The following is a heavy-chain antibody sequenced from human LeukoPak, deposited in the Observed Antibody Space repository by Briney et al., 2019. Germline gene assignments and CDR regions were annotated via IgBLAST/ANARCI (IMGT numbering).Heavy chain of an antibody. CDR3: AKDSYSKGDF. CDR2: IKNDGAVK. Sequence: GGSLRLSCAASGFTFSDYYMSWIRQAPGKGLEWVANIKNDGAVKNYVDSVKGRFTISRDNAKNSLYLQMNSLRAEDTAVYYCAKDSYSKGDFWGQGVLVTVSS. J-gene: IGHJ4*02. CDR1: GFTFSDYY. D-gene: IGHD6-13*01. V-gene: IGHV3-7*01.